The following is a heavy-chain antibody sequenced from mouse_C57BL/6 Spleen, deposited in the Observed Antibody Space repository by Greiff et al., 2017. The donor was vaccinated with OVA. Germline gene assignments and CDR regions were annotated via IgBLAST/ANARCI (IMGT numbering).Heavy chain of an antibody. CDR1: GYTFTSYW. Sequence: VQLQQPGAELVRPGSSVKLSCKASGYTFTSYWMDWVKQRPGQGLEWIGNIYPSGSETNYNQKFKDKSTLTVDKSSSTAYRQLSSLTSEDSAVYYCARSRNWDGGFAYWGQGTLVTVSA. CDR2: IYPSGSET. D-gene: IGHD4-1*02. CDR3: ARSRNWDGGFAY. V-gene: IGHV1-61*01. J-gene: IGHJ3*01.